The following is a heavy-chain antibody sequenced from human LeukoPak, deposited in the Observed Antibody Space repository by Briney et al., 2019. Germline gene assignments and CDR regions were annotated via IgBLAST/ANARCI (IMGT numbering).Heavy chain of an antibody. J-gene: IGHJ4*02. Sequence: SETLSLTCTVSGVSMGAYQWSWVRQSPEKGLEWIGCINTKGETSYNPSLKSRGTTSVDTSKSQFSLRLTSVTAADTAVYYCATSTESKMAPFDHWGQGAPVTVSS. CDR3: ATSTESKMAPFDH. CDR1: GVSMGAYQ. CDR2: INTKGET. D-gene: IGHD5-24*01. V-gene: IGHV4-4*09.